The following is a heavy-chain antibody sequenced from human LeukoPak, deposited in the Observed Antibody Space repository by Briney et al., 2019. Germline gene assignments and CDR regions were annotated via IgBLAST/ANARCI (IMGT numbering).Heavy chain of an antibody. CDR3: YRGPAPSDYDILTGYRWRGFDY. CDR1: GYTFTSYD. Sequence: ASVKVSCKASGYTFTSYDINWVRQATGQGLEWMGWMNPNSGNTGYAQKFQGRVTMTRNTSISTAYMELSSLRSEDTAVYYCYRGPAPSDYDILTGYRWRGFDYWAKGPLVTVSS. V-gene: IGHV1-8*01. J-gene: IGHJ4*02. CDR2: MNPNSGNT. D-gene: IGHD3-9*01.